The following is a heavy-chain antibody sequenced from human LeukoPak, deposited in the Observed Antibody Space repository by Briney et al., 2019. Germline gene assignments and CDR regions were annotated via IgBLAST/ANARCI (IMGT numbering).Heavy chain of an antibody. J-gene: IGHJ4*02. Sequence: GGSLRLSCAGSGFIFSSYAVSWVRQAPGKGLEWVSVIGGSGADTFYAESVKGRFIISRDNSKNKVYLQLNSLRAVDTAVYYCAKDSPGYASSWYEDNWGQGTLVTVAS. D-gene: IGHD6-13*01. V-gene: IGHV3-23*01. CDR2: IGGSGADT. CDR3: AKDSPGYASSWYEDN. CDR1: GFIFSSYA.